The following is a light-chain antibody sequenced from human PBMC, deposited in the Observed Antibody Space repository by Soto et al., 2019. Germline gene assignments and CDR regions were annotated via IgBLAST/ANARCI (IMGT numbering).Light chain of an antibody. CDR1: QSVSTN. Sequence: EVVMTQSPATLSVSPGERATLSCRASQSVSTNLAWYQQKRGQPPRLLIYGAFTRATDIPARFSGRGSGTEFTLTISSLQSEDFAVYYCQQYNNWPPMYTLGQGTKLEIK. CDR3: QQYNNWPPMYT. CDR2: GAF. V-gene: IGKV3-15*01. J-gene: IGKJ2*01.